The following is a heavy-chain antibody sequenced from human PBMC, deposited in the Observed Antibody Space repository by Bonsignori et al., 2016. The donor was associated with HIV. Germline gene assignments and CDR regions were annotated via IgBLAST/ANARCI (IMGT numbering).Heavy chain of an antibody. CDR2: IYYSGST. CDR3: ARDSRSSPGY. Sequence: WIRQPPGKGLEWIGSIYYSGSTYYNPSLKSRVTISVDTSKNQFSLKLSSVTAADTAVYYCARDSRSSPGYWGQGTLVTVSS. D-gene: IGHD1-26*01. V-gene: IGHV4-39*07. J-gene: IGHJ4*02.